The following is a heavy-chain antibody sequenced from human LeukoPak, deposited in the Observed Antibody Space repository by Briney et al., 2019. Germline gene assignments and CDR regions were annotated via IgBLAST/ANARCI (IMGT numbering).Heavy chain of an antibody. CDR2: INHSGST. D-gene: IGHD5-12*01. CDR3: ARDYSGYDSDAFDI. CDR1: GGSFSGYY. V-gene: IGHV4-34*01. J-gene: IGHJ3*02. Sequence: APETLSLTCAVYGGSFSGYYWSWIRQPPGKGLEWIGEINHSGSTNYNPSLKSRVTISVDTSKNQFSLKLSSVTAADTAVYYCARDYSGYDSDAFDIWGQGTMVTVSS.